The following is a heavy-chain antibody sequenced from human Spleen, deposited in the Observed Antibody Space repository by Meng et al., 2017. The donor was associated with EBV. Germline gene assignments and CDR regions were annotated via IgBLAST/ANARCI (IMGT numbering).Heavy chain of an antibody. D-gene: IGHD2-15*01. Sequence: QVEAQQVGAVVLNPSDTLALPCVVYGGSFRGYYLTWIRQSPGKGLEWIGEINRSGSFSYNPSLKTRITISVDTSKNQFSLRLNSVTAADTAVYYCARGGLVCSGGNCHTFYFEYWDQGTLVTVSS. CDR2: INRSGSF. CDR3: ARGGLVCSGGNCHTFYFEY. CDR1: GGSFRGYY. J-gene: IGHJ4*02. V-gene: IGHV4-34*01.